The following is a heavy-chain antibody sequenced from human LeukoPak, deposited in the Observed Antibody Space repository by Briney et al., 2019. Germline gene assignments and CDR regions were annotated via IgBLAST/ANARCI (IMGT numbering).Heavy chain of an antibody. CDR2: ISSSSSYI. J-gene: IGHJ3*02. Sequence: GGSLRLSCAASGFTFSSYTMNWVRQAPGKGLEWVSCISSSSSYIYYADSMKGRFTISRDNAKNSLYLQMNSLRAEDTALYYCARVRQWLVKDALDIWGQGTMVTVSS. V-gene: IGHV3-21*01. D-gene: IGHD6-19*01. CDR1: GFTFSSYT. CDR3: ARVRQWLVKDALDI.